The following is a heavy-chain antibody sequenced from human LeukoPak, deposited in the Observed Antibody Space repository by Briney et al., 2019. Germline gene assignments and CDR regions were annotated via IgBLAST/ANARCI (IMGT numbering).Heavy chain of an antibody. V-gene: IGHV3-23*01. D-gene: IGHD2-8*01. Sequence: RGSLRLSCAAPGXTFRNYAMSCVRQAPGKGLEWVSIISTSGVTTYSVEDMKGRFTISKDSSKNRRYLKMSSQRDKDTAIYYCAKNLQEYGNNGIWYRRPQGYYGMDVWGQGTTVTVSS. CDR3: AKNLQEYGNNGIWYRRPQGYYGMDV. J-gene: IGHJ6*02. CDR1: GXTFRNYA. CDR2: ISTSGVTT.